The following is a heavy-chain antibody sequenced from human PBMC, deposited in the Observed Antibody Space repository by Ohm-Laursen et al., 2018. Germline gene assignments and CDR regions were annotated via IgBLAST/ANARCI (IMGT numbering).Heavy chain of an antibody. CDR3: ARESPRSRGYSYGFDY. Sequence: SLRLSCAASGFTFSSYSMIWVRQAPGKGLEWVSSISSSSSYIYYADSVKGRFTISRDNAKNSLYLQMNSLRAENTAVYYCARESPRSRGYSYGFDYWGQGTLVTVSS. CDR2: ISSSSSYI. J-gene: IGHJ4*02. V-gene: IGHV3-21*01. CDR1: GFTFSSYS. D-gene: IGHD5-18*01.